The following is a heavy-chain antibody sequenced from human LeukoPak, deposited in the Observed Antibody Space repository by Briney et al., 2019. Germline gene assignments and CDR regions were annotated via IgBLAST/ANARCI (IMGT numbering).Heavy chain of an antibody. CDR2: ISGGGVST. V-gene: IGHV3-23*01. CDR3: ANVGSSPVW. D-gene: IGHD2-15*01. J-gene: IGHJ4*02. CDR1: GFTFSSYA. Sequence: GGSLRLSCAASGFTFSSYAMHWVRQAPGKGLEWVSAISGGGVSTYYADSVKGRFSVSRDNSKNTLYLQMNSLRAEDTAVYYCANVGSSPVWWGQGTLVTVSS.